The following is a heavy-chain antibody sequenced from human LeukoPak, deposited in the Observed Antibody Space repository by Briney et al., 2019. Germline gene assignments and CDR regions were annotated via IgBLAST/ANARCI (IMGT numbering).Heavy chain of an antibody. CDR1: RYTFTSYD. J-gene: IGHJ4*01. D-gene: IGHD2-2*02. V-gene: IGHV1-8*01. CDR2: MNPDSGNT. CDR3: ARGSHRGYCTTSNCYTVDY. Sequence: GASVKVSCKAARYTFTSYDINWVRQAPGQGLEWMSWMNPDSGNTGYAQKFQGRVSMTRNTSIGTAYMELGGLTSDDTAVYFCARGSHRGYCTTSNCYTVDYWGQGTLVSVSS.